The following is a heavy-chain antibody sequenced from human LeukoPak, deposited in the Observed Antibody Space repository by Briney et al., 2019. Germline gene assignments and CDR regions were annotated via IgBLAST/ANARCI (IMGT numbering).Heavy chain of an antibody. CDR1: GGSISSYY. CDR2: IYTSGST. J-gene: IGHJ6*02. D-gene: IGHD2-2*01. CDR3: ARAAPYCSSTSCYPYYYYGMDV. Sequence: SEILSLTCTVSGGSISSYYWSWIRQPAGKGLEWLGRIYTSGSTNYNPSLKSRVTMSVDTSKNQFSLKLSSVTAADTAVYYCARAAPYCSSTSCYPYYYYGMDVWDQGTTVTVSS. V-gene: IGHV4-4*07.